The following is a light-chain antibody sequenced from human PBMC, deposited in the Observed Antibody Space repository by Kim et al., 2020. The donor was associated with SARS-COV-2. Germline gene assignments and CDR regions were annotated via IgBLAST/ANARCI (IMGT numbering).Light chain of an antibody. CDR1: QTISSY. Sequence: SVGDRVTITCRASQTISSYLNWYQQKPGKAPKLLIYAASSLQSGVPSRFSGSGSGTDFTLTISSLQPEDFATYYCQQSYNTPRTFGQGTKVDIK. V-gene: IGKV1-39*01. CDR3: QQSYNTPRT. J-gene: IGKJ1*01. CDR2: AAS.